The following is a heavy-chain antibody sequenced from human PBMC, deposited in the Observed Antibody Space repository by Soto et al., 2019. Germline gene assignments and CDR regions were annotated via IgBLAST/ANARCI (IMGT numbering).Heavy chain of an antibody. J-gene: IGHJ1*01. CDR3: ARGVTNDYYFQH. D-gene: IGHD2-8*01. V-gene: IGHV4-59*01. Sequence: SETLSLTCTVSGGSISSYYWSWIRQPPGKGLEWIGYIYYSGSTNYNPSLKSRVTISVDTSKNQFSLKLSSVTAADTAVYYCARGVTNDYYFQHWGQGTLVTVSS. CDR1: GGSISSYY. CDR2: IYYSGST.